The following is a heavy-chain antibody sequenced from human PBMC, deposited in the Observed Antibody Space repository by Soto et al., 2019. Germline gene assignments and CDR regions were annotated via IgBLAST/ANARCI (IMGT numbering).Heavy chain of an antibody. D-gene: IGHD2-2*01. V-gene: IGHV3-23*01. J-gene: IGHJ5*02. Sequence: PGGSLRLSCAASGFTFSSYAMSWVRQAPGKGLEWVSAISSSGGSTYYADSVRGRFTISRDNSKKTLYLQMSRLRTEDTAVYYCANCPTLYAPTYNWFDPWGQGTLVTVSS. CDR3: ANCPTLYAPTYNWFDP. CDR2: ISSSGGST. CDR1: GFTFSSYA.